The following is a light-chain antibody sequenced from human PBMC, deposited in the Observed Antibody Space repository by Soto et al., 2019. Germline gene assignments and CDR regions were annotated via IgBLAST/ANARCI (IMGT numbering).Light chain of an antibody. CDR3: QQRSNWPLT. CDR2: GAS. Sequence: EFVLTQSPGTLSLSPGEGATLSCRASQSVSSSYLAWYQQKPGQAPRLLIYGASSRATGIPDRFSGSGSGTDFTLTISSLEPEDFAVYYCQQRSNWPLTFGQGTRLEIK. J-gene: IGKJ5*01. CDR1: QSVSSSY. V-gene: IGKV3D-20*02.